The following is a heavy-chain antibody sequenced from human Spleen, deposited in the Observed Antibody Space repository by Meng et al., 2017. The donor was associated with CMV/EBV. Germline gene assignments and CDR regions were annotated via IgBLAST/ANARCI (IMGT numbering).Heavy chain of an antibody. CDR3: ASGYYDSSGYTYLYYFDY. Sequence: PFRSYAISLVLQAPGQGLEWMGGIIPIFGTANYAQKFQGRVTITTDESTSTAYMELSRLRSEDTAVYYCASGYYDSSGYTYLYYFDYWGQGTLVTVSS. D-gene: IGHD3-22*01. J-gene: IGHJ4*02. CDR2: IIPIFGTA. CDR1: PFRSYA. V-gene: IGHV1-69*05.